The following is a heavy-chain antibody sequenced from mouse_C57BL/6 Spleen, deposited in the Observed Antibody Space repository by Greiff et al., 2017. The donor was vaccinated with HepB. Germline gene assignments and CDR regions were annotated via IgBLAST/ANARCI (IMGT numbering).Heavy chain of an antibody. D-gene: IGHD1-1*01. Sequence: EVKLMESGGGLVKPGGSLKLSCAASGFTFSDYGMHWVRQAPEKGLEWVAYISSGSSTIYYADTVKGRFTISRDNAKNTLFLQMTSLRSEDTAMYYCARSPVTTVVARDYFDYWGQGTTLTVSS. V-gene: IGHV5-17*01. CDR2: ISSGSSTI. J-gene: IGHJ2*01. CDR3: ARSPVTTVVARDYFDY. CDR1: GFTFSDYG.